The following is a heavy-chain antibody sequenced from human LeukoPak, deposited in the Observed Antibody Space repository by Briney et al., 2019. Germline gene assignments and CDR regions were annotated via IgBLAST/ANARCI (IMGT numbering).Heavy chain of an antibody. J-gene: IGHJ4*02. CDR1: EFSFSGYA. D-gene: IGHD6-6*01. Sequence: GGSLRLSRAASEFSFSGYAMTWVRQAPGKGLEWVSGVGGSGATTYYADSVKGRFTTSRDNSQNTLYLQMNSLRAEDTAVYYCAKASRGYTSSPFDYWGRGTLVTVSS. V-gene: IGHV3-23*01. CDR3: AKASRGYTSSPFDY. CDR2: VGGSGATT.